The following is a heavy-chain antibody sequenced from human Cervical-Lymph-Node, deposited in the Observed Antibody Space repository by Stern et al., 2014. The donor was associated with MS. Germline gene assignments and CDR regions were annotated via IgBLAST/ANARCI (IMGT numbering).Heavy chain of an antibody. Sequence: MQLVQSGGGLVQPGRSLRLSCAASGFTFDDYAMHWVRQAPGKGLEWVSGISWNSGSIGYADSVKGRFTISRDNAKNSLYLQMNSLRAEDTALYYCAKATYYYDSSGYYFDYWGQGTLVTVSS. V-gene: IGHV3-9*01. CDR3: AKATYYYDSSGYYFDY. CDR1: GFTFDDYA. J-gene: IGHJ4*02. D-gene: IGHD3-22*01. CDR2: ISWNSGSI.